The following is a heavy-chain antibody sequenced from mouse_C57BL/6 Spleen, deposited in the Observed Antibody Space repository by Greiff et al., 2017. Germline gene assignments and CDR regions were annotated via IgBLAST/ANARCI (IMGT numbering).Heavy chain of an antibody. CDR2: INPSSGYT. CDR3: AICYGNYYWYFDV. D-gene: IGHD2-1*01. Sequence: QVQLQQSGAELARPGASVKMSCKASGYTFTSYTMHWVKQRPGQGLEWIGYINPSSGYTKYNQKFKDKATLTADKSSSTAYMKLSSLTSEDSAVYYCAICYGNYYWYFDVWGTGTTVTVSS. V-gene: IGHV1-4*01. CDR1: GYTFTSYT. J-gene: IGHJ1*03.